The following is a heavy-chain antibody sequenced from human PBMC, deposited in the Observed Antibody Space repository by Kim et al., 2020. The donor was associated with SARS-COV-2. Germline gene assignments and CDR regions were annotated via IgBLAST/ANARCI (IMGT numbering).Heavy chain of an antibody. CDR1: GGSFSGYY. D-gene: IGHD1-26*01. Sequence: SETLSLTCAVYGGSFSGYYWSWIRQPPGKGLEWIGEINHSGSTNYNPSLKSRVTISVDTSKNQFSLKLSSVTAADTAVSYCARYTRLRRGLSLHSDELIDYWGQGTLVTVSS. V-gene: IGHV4-34*01. CDR2: INHSGST. J-gene: IGHJ4*02. CDR3: ARYTRLRRGLSLHSDELIDY.